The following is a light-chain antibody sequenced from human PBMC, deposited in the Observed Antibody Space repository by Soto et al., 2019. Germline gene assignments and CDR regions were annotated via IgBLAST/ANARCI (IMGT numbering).Light chain of an antibody. CDR3: QQRSNWPQWT. V-gene: IGKV3-11*01. J-gene: IGKJ1*01. CDR1: QSVSSY. CDR2: DAS. Sequence: EIVLTQSPATLSLSPGERATLSCRASQSVSSYLAWYQQKPGQAPRLLIYDASNRATGIPARFSGSGSGTDFTLTISSLEPEDFAVYYCQQRSNWPQWTFGQGEQVASK.